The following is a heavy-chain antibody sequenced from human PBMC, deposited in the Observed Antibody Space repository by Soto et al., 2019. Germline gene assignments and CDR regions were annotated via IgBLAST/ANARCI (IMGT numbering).Heavy chain of an antibody. Sequence: ASVKVSCKASGYTLSSYGISWVRQAPGQGLEWMGWISAYNGHTKYTEKLQGRVTMTTDTSTTTVYMELRSLRSDDTAVYYCARHPDYHDSGGYYFSDYWGQGTLVTVSS. D-gene: IGHD3-22*01. CDR3: ARHPDYHDSGGYYFSDY. J-gene: IGHJ4*02. V-gene: IGHV1-18*04. CDR1: GYTLSSYG. CDR2: ISAYNGHT.